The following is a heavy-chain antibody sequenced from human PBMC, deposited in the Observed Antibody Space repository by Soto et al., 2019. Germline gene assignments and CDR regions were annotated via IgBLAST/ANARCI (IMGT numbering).Heavy chain of an antibody. V-gene: IGHV3-30*18. CDR1: GFTFSSHS. D-gene: IGHD3-3*01. CDR3: GKDRKEDALWSGYYTYNGMDV. J-gene: IGHJ6*01. CDR2: ISYDGRKK. Sequence: QEQLVESGGGVVQPGSSLRLSCEASGFTFSSHSLHWVRQAPGKGLEWVALISYDGRKKYYADSVKGRFTISRDYSRNTLYLEMNSPRTEDTAIYYCGKDRKEDALWSGYYTYNGMDVCGQGITVTVSS.